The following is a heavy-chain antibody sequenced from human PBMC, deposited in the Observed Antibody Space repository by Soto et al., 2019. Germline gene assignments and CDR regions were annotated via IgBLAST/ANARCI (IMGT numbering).Heavy chain of an antibody. CDR2: ISAYNGNT. V-gene: IGHV1-18*01. J-gene: IGHJ4*02. Sequence: ASVNVSCKSSGYTFTSYCISWVRQAPGQGLEWMGWISAYNGNTNYAQKLQGRVTMTTDTSTSTAYMELRSLRSDDTAVYYCAREGDYYDSSGYDFDYWGQGTLVTVSS. CDR3: AREGDYYDSSGYDFDY. D-gene: IGHD3-22*01. CDR1: GYTFTSYC.